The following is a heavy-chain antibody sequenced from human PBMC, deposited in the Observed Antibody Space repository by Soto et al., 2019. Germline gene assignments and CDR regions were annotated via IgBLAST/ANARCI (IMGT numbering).Heavy chain of an antibody. CDR1: GGSISSGDYY. CDR3: ASSVLLWFGEANWFDP. V-gene: IGHV4-30-4*01. D-gene: IGHD3-10*01. Sequence: QVQLQESGPGLVKPSQTLSLTCTVSGGSISSGDYYWSWIRQPPGKGLEWIGYIYYSGSTYYNPSLKSRVTLSVDTSKNQFSLRLSSVTAADTAVYYCASSVLLWFGEANWFDPWGQGTLVTVSS. CDR2: IYYSGST. J-gene: IGHJ5*02.